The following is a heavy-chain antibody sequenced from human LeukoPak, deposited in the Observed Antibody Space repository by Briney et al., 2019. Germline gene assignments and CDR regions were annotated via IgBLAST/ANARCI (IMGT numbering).Heavy chain of an antibody. CDR1: GGIFGSYA. J-gene: IGHJ4*02. V-gene: IGHV1-69*06. CDR2: IIPIFDTP. Sequence: SVKVSCKVSGGIFGSYAVNWVRQAPGQGLEWLGRIIPIFDTPNYAQTFQGRVTISADKSTRTVYMELTSLRSEDTALYYCAKGSRLREAGSYRFWGQGTLVTVSS. CDR3: AKGSRLREAGSYRF. D-gene: IGHD3-16*02.